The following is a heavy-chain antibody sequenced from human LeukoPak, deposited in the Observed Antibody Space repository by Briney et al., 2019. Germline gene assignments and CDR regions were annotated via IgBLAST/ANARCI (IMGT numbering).Heavy chain of an antibody. CDR2: INPSGGST. Sequence: ASVKVSCKASGYTFTSYYMHWVRQAPGQGLEWMGIINPSGGSTSYAQKFQGRVTITADESTSTAYMELSSLRSEDTAVYYCARDGYCSSTSCYRPFDYWGQGTLVTVSS. D-gene: IGHD2-2*03. J-gene: IGHJ4*02. CDR3: ARDGYCSSTSCYRPFDY. V-gene: IGHV1-46*01. CDR1: GYTFTSYY.